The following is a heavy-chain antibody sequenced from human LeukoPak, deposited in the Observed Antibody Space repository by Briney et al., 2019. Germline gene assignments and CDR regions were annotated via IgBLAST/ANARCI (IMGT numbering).Heavy chain of an antibody. CDR2: ISYDGSNK. V-gene: IGHV3-30*18. CDR3: AKWDYCSSTSCYAFDI. Sequence: PGRSLRLSCVASGFTFSSYGMHWVRQAPGKGLEWVAVISYDGSNKYYADSVKGRFTISRDNSKNTLYLQMNSLRAEDTAVYYCAKWDYCSSTSCYAFDIWGQGTMVTVSS. J-gene: IGHJ3*02. CDR1: GFTFSSYG. D-gene: IGHD2-2*01.